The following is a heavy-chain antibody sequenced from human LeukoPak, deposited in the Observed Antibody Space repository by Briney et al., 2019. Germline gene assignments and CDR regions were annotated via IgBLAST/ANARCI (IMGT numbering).Heavy chain of an antibody. CDR3: AREGAPGCSSTSCFDY. D-gene: IGHD2-2*01. V-gene: IGHV4-34*01. Sequence: PSQTLSPTCAVSGGSSSGYYCSWIRHPPGKGLEWIGEISDSGSTNYNPSLKSRVTISVDTSKNPFSLKLSSVTAADTAVYYWAREGAPGCSSTSCFDYWGQGTLVTVSS. CDR2: ISDSGST. CDR1: GGSSSGYY. J-gene: IGHJ4*02.